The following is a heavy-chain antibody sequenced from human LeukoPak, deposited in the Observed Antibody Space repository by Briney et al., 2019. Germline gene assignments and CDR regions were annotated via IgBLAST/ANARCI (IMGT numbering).Heavy chain of an antibody. J-gene: IGHJ6*03. D-gene: IGHD2-2*01. CDR1: GYTFTSYG. CDR3: ARDTYLGGYQLLFFYYYYYIAV. Sequence: ASVKVSCKASGYTFTSYGISWVRQAPGQGLEWMGWISAYNGNTNYAQKLQGRVTMTTDTSTSTAYMELRSLRSEDTAVYYCARDTYLGGYQLLFFYYYYYIAVGGKGTTATASS. CDR2: ISAYNGNT. V-gene: IGHV1-18*01.